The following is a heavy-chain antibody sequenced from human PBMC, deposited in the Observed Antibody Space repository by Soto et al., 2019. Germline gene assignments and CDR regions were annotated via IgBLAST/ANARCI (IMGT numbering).Heavy chain of an antibody. CDR3: ARDYGGPLDY. J-gene: IGHJ4*02. CDR2: IWYDGSNK. CDR1: GFTFSSYG. V-gene: IGHV3-33*01. Sequence: QVQLVESGGGVVQPGRSLRLSCAASGFTFSSYGMHWVRQAPGKGLEWVAVIWYDGSNKYYADSVKGRFTISRDNSKNTLYLQMNSLRVEDTAVYYCARDYGGPLDYWGQGTLVTVSS. D-gene: IGHD3-10*01.